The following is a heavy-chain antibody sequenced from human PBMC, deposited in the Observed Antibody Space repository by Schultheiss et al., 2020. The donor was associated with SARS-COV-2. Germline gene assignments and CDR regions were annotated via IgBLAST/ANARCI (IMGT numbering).Heavy chain of an antibody. V-gene: IGHV3-30*02. CDR2: IWYDGSNK. D-gene: IGHD6-13*01. Sequence: GGSLRLSCAASGFTFSSYGMHWVRQAPGKGLEWVAVIWYDGSNKYYADSVKGRFTISRDNSKNTLYLQMNSLRAEDTAVYYCAKGVAAAGPYGMDVWGQGTTVTVSS. CDR3: AKGVAAAGPYGMDV. CDR1: GFTFSSYG. J-gene: IGHJ6*02.